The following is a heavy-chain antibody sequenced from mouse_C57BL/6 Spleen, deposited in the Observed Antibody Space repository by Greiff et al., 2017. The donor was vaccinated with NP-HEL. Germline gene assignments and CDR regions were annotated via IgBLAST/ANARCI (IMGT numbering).Heavy chain of an antibody. CDR2: INPRTGGT. J-gene: IGHJ1*03. CDR1: GYSFTGYY. CDR3: ARRGYYGSSHWYFDV. D-gene: IGHD1-1*01. V-gene: IGHV1-42*01. Sequence: EVQLQQSGPELVKPGASVKISCKASGYSFTGYYMNWVKQSPEKSLEWIGEINPRTGGTTYTQKFKAKATLTVDKSSSTAYMQLKSLTSEDSAVYYCARRGYYGSSHWYFDVWGTGTTVTVSS.